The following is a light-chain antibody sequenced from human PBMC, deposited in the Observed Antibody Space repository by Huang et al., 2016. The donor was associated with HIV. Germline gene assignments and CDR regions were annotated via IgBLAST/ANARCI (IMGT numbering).Light chain of an antibody. CDR2: GAS. Sequence: EIVMTQSPATLSVSPGERATLSCRASQSISNNLAWYQQKPGQAPRLLSYGASTRATGIPARFSGSGSGTEFTLTISSLQSEDFAVYYCQQYSNWPPWTFGEGTKVEVK. J-gene: IGKJ1*01. CDR1: QSISNN. V-gene: IGKV3-15*01. CDR3: QQYSNWPPWT.